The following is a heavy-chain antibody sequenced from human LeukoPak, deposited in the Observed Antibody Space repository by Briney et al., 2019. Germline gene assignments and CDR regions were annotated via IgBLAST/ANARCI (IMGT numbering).Heavy chain of an antibody. J-gene: IGHJ6*02. V-gene: IGHV1-46*01. Sequence: ASVKVSCKASGDTFTSYYMHWVRQAPGQGLEWMGIINPSGGSTSYAQKFQGRVTMTRDTSTSTVYMELSSLRSEDTAVYYCARDINTFGGVIVIYYYYGMDVWGQGTTVTVSS. D-gene: IGHD3-16*02. CDR3: ARDINTFGGVIVIYYYYGMDV. CDR1: GDTFTSYY. CDR2: INPSGGST.